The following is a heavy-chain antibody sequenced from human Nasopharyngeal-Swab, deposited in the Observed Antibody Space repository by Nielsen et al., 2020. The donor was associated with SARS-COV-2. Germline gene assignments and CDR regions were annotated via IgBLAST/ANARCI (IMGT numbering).Heavy chain of an antibody. CDR2: INTNTGNP. Sequence: ASVKVSCKASGYTFTNYALNWVRQVPGQGLEWMGWINTNTGNPTYAQGFTGRFVFSLDTSVSTAYLQISGLKSEDTAVYRCAREGDASVPGTLFDYWGQGTQVTVSS. V-gene: IGHV7-4-1*02. CDR1: GYTFTNYA. D-gene: IGHD6-19*01. J-gene: IGHJ4*02. CDR3: AREGDASVPGTLFDY.